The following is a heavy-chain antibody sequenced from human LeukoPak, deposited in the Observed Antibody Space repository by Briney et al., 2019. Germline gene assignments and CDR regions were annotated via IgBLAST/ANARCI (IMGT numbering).Heavy chain of an antibody. CDR3: ARGLYSGSYSFGY. J-gene: IGHJ4*02. CDR1: GFTFSSYE. V-gene: IGHV3-48*03. CDR2: ISSSGSTI. Sequence: GGSLRLSCAASGFTFSSYEMNWVRQAPGKGLESVSYISSSGSTIYYADSVKGRFTISRDNAKNSLYLQMNSLRAEDTAVYYCARGLYSGSYSFGYWGQGTLVTVSS. D-gene: IGHD1-26*01.